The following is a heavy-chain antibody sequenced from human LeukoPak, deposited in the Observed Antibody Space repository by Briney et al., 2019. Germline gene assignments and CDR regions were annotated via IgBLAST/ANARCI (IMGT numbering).Heavy chain of an antibody. D-gene: IGHD6-13*01. Sequence: PGGSLRLSCAASGFTFSSYAMSWVRQAPGKGLEWVSAISGSGGGTYYAGSVKGRFTISRDNSKNTLYLQMNSLRAEDTAVYYCAKVTNIAAKVPNYFDYWGQGTLVTVSS. J-gene: IGHJ4*02. V-gene: IGHV3-23*01. CDR2: ISGSGGGT. CDR3: AKVTNIAAKVPNYFDY. CDR1: GFTFSSYA.